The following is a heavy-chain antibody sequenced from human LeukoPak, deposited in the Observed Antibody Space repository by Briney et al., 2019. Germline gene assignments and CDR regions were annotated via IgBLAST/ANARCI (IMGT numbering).Heavy chain of an antibody. Sequence: PGGSLRLSCTASGFTFDDYAMHWVRHAPGKGLEWVSGISWNSGSIGYADSVKGRFTISRDNAKNSLYLQMNSLRAEDTAVYYCARDGGQWRSYSGFDYWGQGTLVTVSS. D-gene: IGHD1-26*01. J-gene: IGHJ4*02. CDR2: ISWNSGSI. CDR3: ARDGGQWRSYSGFDY. V-gene: IGHV3-9*01. CDR1: GFTFDDYA.